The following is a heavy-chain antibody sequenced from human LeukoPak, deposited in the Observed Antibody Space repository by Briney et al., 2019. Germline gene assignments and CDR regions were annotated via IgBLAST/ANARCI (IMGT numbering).Heavy chain of an antibody. CDR1: GGSNSSGDYY. CDR3: ATCSMVRGVITFDY. CDR2: IYYSGST. J-gene: IGHJ4*02. D-gene: IGHD3-10*01. Sequence: SETLSLTCTVSGGSNSSGDYYWSWIRQPPGKGLEWIGYIYYSGSTYYNPSLKSRVTISVDTSKNQFSLKLSSVTAADTAVYYCATCSMVRGVITFDYWGQGTLVTVSS. V-gene: IGHV4-30-4*01.